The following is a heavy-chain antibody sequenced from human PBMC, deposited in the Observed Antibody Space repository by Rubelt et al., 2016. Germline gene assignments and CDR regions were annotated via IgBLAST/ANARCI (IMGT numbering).Heavy chain of an antibody. D-gene: IGHD5-18*01. V-gene: IGHV4-34*02. J-gene: IGHJ4*02. CDR1: GGSFSGYY. Sequence: QVQLQQWGAGLLKPSETLSLTCVVYGGSFSGYYWNWIRQPPGKGLEWIGEINQSGDTNYNPSLKSRAIISVNPSKNQFSLNCSSVTAADTAVYYCARDTHYLDTAMVDYWGQGTLVTVSS. CDR2: INQSGDT. CDR3: ARDTHYLDTAMVDY.